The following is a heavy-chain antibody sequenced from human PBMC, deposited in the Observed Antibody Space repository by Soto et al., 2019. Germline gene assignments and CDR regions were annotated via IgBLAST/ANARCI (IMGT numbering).Heavy chain of an antibody. V-gene: IGHV3-64*01. CDR1: SFTFSSYA. J-gene: IGHJ4*02. Sequence: PGGALRLSCAASSFTFSSYAMHWVRQAPGKGLEYVSAISSNGGSTYYANSVKGRFTISRDNSKNTLYLQMGSLRAEDMAVYYCARDYYFEYWGQGTLVTVSS. CDR3: ARDYYFEY. CDR2: ISSNGGST.